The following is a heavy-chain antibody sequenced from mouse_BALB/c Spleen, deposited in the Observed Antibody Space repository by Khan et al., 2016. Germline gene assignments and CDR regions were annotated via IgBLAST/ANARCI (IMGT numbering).Heavy chain of an antibody. D-gene: IGHD2-2*01. V-gene: IGHV1-77*01. Sequence: QVQLKQSGAELARPGASVKLSCKASGYTFTDYYINWVKQRTGQGLEWIGEIYPGSGNTYYNEKFKGKATLTADKSSSTAYMQLSSLTSEDSAYYSCARSVYYGSYFDYWGQGTTLTVSS. CDR3: ARSVYYGSYFDY. CDR2: IYPGSGNT. CDR1: GYTFTDYY. J-gene: IGHJ2*01.